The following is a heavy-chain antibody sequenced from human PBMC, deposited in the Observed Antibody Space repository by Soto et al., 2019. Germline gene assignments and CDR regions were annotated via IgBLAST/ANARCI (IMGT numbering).Heavy chain of an antibody. Sequence: GASVKVSCKASGYTFTSYGISWVRQAPGQGLEWMGWISAYNGNTNYAQKLQGRVTMTTDTSTSTAYMELRSLRSDDTAVYYCARDNPSDHYDFWSGYLGKYYYYYGMDVWGQGTTVTVSS. J-gene: IGHJ6*02. CDR1: GYTFTSYG. D-gene: IGHD3-3*01. V-gene: IGHV1-18*01. CDR3: ARDNPSDHYDFWSGYLGKYYYYYGMDV. CDR2: ISAYNGNT.